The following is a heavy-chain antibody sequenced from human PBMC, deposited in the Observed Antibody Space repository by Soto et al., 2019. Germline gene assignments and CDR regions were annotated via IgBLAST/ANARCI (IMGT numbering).Heavy chain of an antibody. CDR3: ARGTPMGGILSDY. CDR1: GGSISSGGYY. Sequence: QVKLQESGPGLVKPSQTLSLTCTVSGGSISSGGYYWSWIRQHPGKGLERIGYIYYSGSTYYNSSLKSRVTIAVDTSKNQFSLKLSSVTAADTAVYYCARGTPMGGILSDYWGQGTLVTVSS. V-gene: IGHV4-31*03. J-gene: IGHJ4*02. D-gene: IGHD2-21*01. CDR2: IYYSGST.